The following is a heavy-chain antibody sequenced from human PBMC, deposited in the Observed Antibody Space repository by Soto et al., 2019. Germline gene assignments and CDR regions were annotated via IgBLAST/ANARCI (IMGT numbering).Heavy chain of an antibody. CDR2: ISSSGGTP. Sequence: EVQLLESGGGLVQPGGSLRLSCAASGFTFSSYAISWVRQAPGKGLEWVSTISSSGGTPYYADSVKGRFTLSRDNSKNTLYLQMNSLRAEDTAVYYCTKGFVTTTPPDYLGQGTLVTVSS. CDR3: TKGFVTTTPPDY. D-gene: IGHD4-4*01. CDR1: GFTFSSYA. J-gene: IGHJ4*02. V-gene: IGHV3-23*01.